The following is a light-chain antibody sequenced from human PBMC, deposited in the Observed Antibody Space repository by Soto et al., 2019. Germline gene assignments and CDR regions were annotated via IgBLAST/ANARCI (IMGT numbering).Light chain of an antibody. Sequence: EIVLTQSPGTLSLSPGERATLSCRASQSVSRSYLAWYQQKLGQPPRLLIYGASNRATGIPDRFSGSGSGTAFTLTIARLEPEDFAVYYCQQYATSPPTFGGGTKVEIK. J-gene: IGKJ4*01. CDR3: QQYATSPPT. V-gene: IGKV3-20*01. CDR1: QSVSRSY. CDR2: GAS.